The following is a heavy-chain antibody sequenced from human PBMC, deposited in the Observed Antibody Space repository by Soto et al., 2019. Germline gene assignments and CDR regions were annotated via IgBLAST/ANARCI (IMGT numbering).Heavy chain of an antibody. Sequence: QVQLVQSGAALKKPGASVKVSCTASGFSINSYDMNWVRQATGQGLEWMGWMNPKSGNTGFAEKFQGRVKKTRNTSTGTVYLEISSLRPEDTAVYYCARGLVDSGGNCFDSWGQGTQVTVSS. J-gene: IGHJ4*02. CDR2: MNPKSGNT. CDR3: ARGLVDSGGNCFDS. CDR1: GFSINSYD. V-gene: IGHV1-8*01. D-gene: IGHD4-17*01.